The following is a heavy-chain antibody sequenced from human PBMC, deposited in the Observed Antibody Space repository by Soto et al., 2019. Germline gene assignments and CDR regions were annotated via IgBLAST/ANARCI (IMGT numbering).Heavy chain of an antibody. J-gene: IGHJ2*01. CDR1: GGSITSGGYS. D-gene: IGHD4-17*01. CDR2: IFWSGNT. Sequence: QLQLQESGSGLIKASETLSLTCTVSGGSITSGGYSWSWVRQPPGKGPEWIGDIFWSGNTHHNPSIKGRVTISIERTRNQFSLKLRSVTAADTATYFCARGRATTVAPFWSFDHWGRGTLVTVSS. V-gene: IGHV4-30-2*01. CDR3: ARGRATTVAPFWSFDH.